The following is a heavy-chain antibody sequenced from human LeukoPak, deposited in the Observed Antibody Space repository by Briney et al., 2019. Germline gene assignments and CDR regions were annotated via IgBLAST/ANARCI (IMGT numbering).Heavy chain of an antibody. Sequence: GASVKVSCKASGGTFSSYAISWVRQAPGQGLEWMGGIIPIFGTVNYAQKFQGRVTITADESTSTAYMELSSLRSEDTAVYYCARDRIPYYYDSSGYYSYYFDYWGQGTLVTVSS. CDR3: ARDRIPYYYDSSGYYSYYFDY. J-gene: IGHJ4*02. CDR2: IIPIFGTV. D-gene: IGHD3-22*01. CDR1: GGTFSSYA. V-gene: IGHV1-69*13.